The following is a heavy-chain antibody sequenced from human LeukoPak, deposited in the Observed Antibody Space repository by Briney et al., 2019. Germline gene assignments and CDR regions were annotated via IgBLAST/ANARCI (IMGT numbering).Heavy chain of an antibody. V-gene: IGHV3-30*02. J-gene: IGHJ4*02. D-gene: IGHD3-10*02. CDR1: GFTFSSYG. CDR2: IRYDGSNK. CDR3: ATSGSVRGVMRFPDY. Sequence: GGSLRLSCAASGFTFSSYGMHWVRQAPGKGLERVAFIRYDGSNKYYADSVKGRFTISRDNSKNTLYLQMNSLRAEDTAVYYCATSGSVRGVMRFPDYWGQGTLVTVSS.